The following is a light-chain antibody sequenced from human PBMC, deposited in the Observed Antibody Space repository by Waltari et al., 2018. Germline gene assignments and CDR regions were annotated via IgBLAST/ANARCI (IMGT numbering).Light chain of an antibody. Sequence: SYVLTQPPSVSVAPGQTARITCGGTSVGSKSVHWYQRKPGPAPVLVVYNDNDRPSGIPERFSGSNSGNTATLTISRVEVGDEADYFCQVWDSTDLVVFGGGTKLTVL. CDR1: SVGSKS. CDR2: NDN. V-gene: IGLV3-21*02. J-gene: IGLJ2*01. CDR3: QVWDSTDLVV.